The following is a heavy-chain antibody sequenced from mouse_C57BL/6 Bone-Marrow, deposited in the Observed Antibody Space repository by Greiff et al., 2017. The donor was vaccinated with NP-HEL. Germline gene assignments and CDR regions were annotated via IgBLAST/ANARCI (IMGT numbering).Heavy chain of an antibody. CDR2: IYPRSGNT. Sequence: VQGVESGAELARPGASVKLSCKASGYTFTSYGISWVKQRTGQGLEWIGEIYPRSGNTYYNEKFKGKAILTADKSSSTAYMELRSLTSEDSAVYFCARLGYDPFAYWGQGTLVTVSA. V-gene: IGHV1-81*01. CDR3: ARLGYDPFAY. J-gene: IGHJ3*01. D-gene: IGHD2-3*01. CDR1: GYTFTSYG.